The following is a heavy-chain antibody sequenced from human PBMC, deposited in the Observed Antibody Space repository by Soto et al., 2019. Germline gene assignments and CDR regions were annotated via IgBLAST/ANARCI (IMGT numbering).Heavy chain of an antibody. CDR1: GFTFSNAW. J-gene: IGHJ6*02. CDR3: TAERTWYYYGMDV. CDR2: IKSKTDGGTT. Sequence: EVQLVESGGGLVKPGGSLRLSCAASGFTFSNAWMNWVRQAPGKGLEWVGRIKSKTDGGTTDYAAPVKGSFTISRDDSKNTLYLQMNSLNTDDTAVYYTTAERTWYYYGMDVWGQGTTVTGSS. V-gene: IGHV3-15*07.